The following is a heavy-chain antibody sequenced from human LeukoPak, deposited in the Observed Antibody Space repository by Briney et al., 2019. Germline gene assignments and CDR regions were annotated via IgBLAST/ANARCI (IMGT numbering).Heavy chain of an antibody. V-gene: IGHV3-23*01. Sequence: GGSLRLSCAASGFTFSSYAMSWVRQAPGKGLEWVPAISGSGTTYYADSVKGRFTISRDNSKNTLYLQMNSLRAEDTAVYYCAKNKYGDYGEYWGQGTLVTVSS. CDR2: ISGSGTT. CDR1: GFTFSSYA. D-gene: IGHD4-17*01. J-gene: IGHJ4*02. CDR3: AKNKYGDYGEY.